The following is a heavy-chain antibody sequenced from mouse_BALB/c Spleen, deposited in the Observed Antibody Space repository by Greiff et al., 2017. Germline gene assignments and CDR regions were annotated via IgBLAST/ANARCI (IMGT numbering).Heavy chain of an antibody. J-gene: IGHJ4*01. D-gene: IGHD3-3*01. CDR3: ATPRDGGGAMDY. Sequence: VQLQQSGAELARPGASVKLSCKASGYTFTSYWMQWVKQRPGQGLEWIGAIYPGDGDTRYTQKFKGKATLTADKSSSTAYMQLSSLASEDSAVYYCATPRDGGGAMDYWGQGTSVTVSS. CDR2: IYPGDGDT. CDR1: GYTFTSYW. V-gene: IGHV1-87*01.